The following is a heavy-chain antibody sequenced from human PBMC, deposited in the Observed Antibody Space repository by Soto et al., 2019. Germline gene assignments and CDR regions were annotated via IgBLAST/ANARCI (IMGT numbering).Heavy chain of an antibody. CDR3: ASDEAEEVDGMDV. Sequence: QVQLVQSGAEVKKPGSSVKVSCKASGGTFSSYAISWVRQAPGQGLEWMGGIIPIFGTANYEQKFQGRGTITADESTSTAYRELGRLRSEGTAVYYCASDEAEEVDGMDVWGQGTTVIFSS. CDR1: GGTFSSYA. J-gene: IGHJ6*02. CDR2: IIPIFGTA. D-gene: IGHD6-25*01. V-gene: IGHV1-69*01.